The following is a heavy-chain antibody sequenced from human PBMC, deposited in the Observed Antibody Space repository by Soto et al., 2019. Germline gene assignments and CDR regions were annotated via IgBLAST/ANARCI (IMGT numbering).Heavy chain of an antibody. CDR1: GFTFSSYW. Sequence: GGSLRLSCAASGFTFSSYWMSWVRQAPGKGLEWVANIKQDGSEKYYVDSVKGRFTISRDNAKNSLYLQMNSLRAEDTAVYYCARRDGYNPAPYYYYGMDVWGQGTTVTVSS. J-gene: IGHJ6*02. D-gene: IGHD5-12*01. V-gene: IGHV3-7*01. CDR2: IKQDGSEK. CDR3: ARRDGYNPAPYYYYGMDV.